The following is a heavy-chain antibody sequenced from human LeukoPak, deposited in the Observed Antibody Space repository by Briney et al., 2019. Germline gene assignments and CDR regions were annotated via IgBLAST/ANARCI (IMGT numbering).Heavy chain of an antibody. CDR2: ISGSGGST. CDR3: AKTPYSSSWYRYFDY. CDR1: GFTFSTYA. V-gene: IGHV3-23*01. J-gene: IGHJ4*02. Sequence: GGSLRLSCAASGFTFSTYAMNWVRQAPGKGLEWVSAISGSGGSTYYADSVKGRFTIYRDNSKNTLYLLMNSLRAEDTAVYYCAKTPYSSSWYRYFDYWGQGTLVTVSS. D-gene: IGHD6-13*01.